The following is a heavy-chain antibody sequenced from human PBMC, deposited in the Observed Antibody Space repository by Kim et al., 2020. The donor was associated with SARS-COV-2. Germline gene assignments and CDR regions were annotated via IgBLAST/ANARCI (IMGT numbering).Heavy chain of an antibody. V-gene: IGHV5-10-1*01. D-gene: IGHD6-13*01. J-gene: IGHJ6*02. CDR1: GYSFISYW. Sequence: GESLKISCKGSGYSFISYWISWVRQMPGKGLEWMGRIDPSDSYTNYSPSFQGHVTISADKSISTAYLQWSSLKASDTAMYYCARIYSSSWYVIGYDGMDVWGQGTTVTVSS. CDR3: ARIYSSSWYVIGYDGMDV. CDR2: IDPSDSYT.